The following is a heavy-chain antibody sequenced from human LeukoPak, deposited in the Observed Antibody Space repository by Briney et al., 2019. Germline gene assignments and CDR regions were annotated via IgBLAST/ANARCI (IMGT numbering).Heavy chain of an antibody. CDR1: GFTFSSYW. CDR2: IKQDGSEK. D-gene: IGHD2-2*01. CDR3: ARDRACSSTSCYAGPHFDY. Sequence: GGSLRLSCAASGFTFSSYWMSWVRQAPGKGLEWVANIKQDGSEKYYVDSVEGRFTISRDNAKNSLYLQMNSLRAEDTAVYYCARDRACSSTSCYAGPHFDYWGQGTLVTVSS. J-gene: IGHJ4*02. V-gene: IGHV3-7*01.